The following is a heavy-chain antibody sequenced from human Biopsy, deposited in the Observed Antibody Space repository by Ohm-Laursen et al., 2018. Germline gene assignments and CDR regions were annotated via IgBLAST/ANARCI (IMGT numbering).Heavy chain of an antibody. CDR1: GYSFTSYY. J-gene: IGHJ4*02. V-gene: IGHV1-46*01. Sequence: ASVKVSCKASGYSFTSYYMHWVRQAPGQGLEWMGMINPSGSTTSYPQIFQGRVTMTRDTSKSTVDRELSSLRSADTAVYFCARNAGWYGDLYYFDYWGQGTLVTVSS. CDR3: ARNAGWYGDLYYFDY. CDR2: INPSGSTT. D-gene: IGHD6-19*01.